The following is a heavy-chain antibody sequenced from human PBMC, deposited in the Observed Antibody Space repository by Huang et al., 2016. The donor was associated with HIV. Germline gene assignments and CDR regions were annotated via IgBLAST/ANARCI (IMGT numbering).Heavy chain of an antibody. CDR1: GFIFSNFA. CDR3: AKESRWFSDFDQ. J-gene: IGHJ5*02. CDR2: SSYDGRSD. D-gene: IGHD2-15*01. Sequence: QVQLVESGGGVVQPGTSLRLSCAASGFIFSNFAMHWVRQAPGKGLEWVAVSSYDGRSDRYSDSAKGRFTISRDNDKNTLSLEMNRLRQDDTAVYYCAKESRWFSDFDQWGQGTLVTVSS. V-gene: IGHV3-30*04.